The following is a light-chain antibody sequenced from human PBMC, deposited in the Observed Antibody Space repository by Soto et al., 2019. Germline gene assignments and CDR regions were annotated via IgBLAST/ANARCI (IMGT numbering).Light chain of an antibody. CDR1: SSNIGAGYD. J-gene: IGLJ1*01. V-gene: IGLV1-40*01. CDR3: QSYDSSLSGYV. CDR2: GNT. Sequence: QSVLTQPPSVSGAPGQRVTISCTGNSSNIGAGYDVHWYQHLPGTAPKLLIYGNTNRPSGVPDRFSGPKSGTSASLAISGLQAEDEADYYCQSYDSSLSGYVFGTGTKVTVL.